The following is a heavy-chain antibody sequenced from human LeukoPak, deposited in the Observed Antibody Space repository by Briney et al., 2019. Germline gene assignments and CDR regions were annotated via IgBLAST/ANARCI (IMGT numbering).Heavy chain of an antibody. J-gene: IGHJ4*02. CDR2: INPNSGGT. D-gene: IGHD3-9*01. CDR3: ARGADWYYDTLTGYYGGFDY. V-gene: IGHV1-2*02. CDR1: GYTFTGYY. Sequence: ASVKVSCKASGYTFTGYYMHWVRQAPGQGLEWMGWINPNSGGTNYAQKFQGRVTMTRDTSISTAYMELSRLRSDDTAVYYCARGADWYYDTLTGYYGGFDYWGQGTLVTVSS.